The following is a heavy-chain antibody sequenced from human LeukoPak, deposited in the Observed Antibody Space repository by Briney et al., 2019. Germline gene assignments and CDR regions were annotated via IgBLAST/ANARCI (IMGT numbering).Heavy chain of an antibody. D-gene: IGHD3-16*01. Sequence: SETLSLTCTVSGGSISSSSYYWGWIRQPPGKGLEWLGSIYYSGSTYYNPSLKGRVTISVDTSKNQFSLKLSSVTAADTAVYYCARGIWGYYYYYYMDVWGKGTTVTVSS. CDR1: GGSISSSSYY. CDR3: ARGIWGYYYYYYMDV. V-gene: IGHV4-39*07. CDR2: IYYSGST. J-gene: IGHJ6*03.